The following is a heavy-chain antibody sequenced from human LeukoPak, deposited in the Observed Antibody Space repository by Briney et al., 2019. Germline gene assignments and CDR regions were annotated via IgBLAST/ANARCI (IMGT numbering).Heavy chain of an antibody. CDR2: ISYDGSNK. V-gene: IGHV3-30*03. D-gene: IGHD1-26*01. CDR1: GFTLSSFG. J-gene: IGHJ6*03. CDR3: ARDSGSYHIDYYYMDV. Sequence: GGSLRLSCAASGFTLSSFGMHWVRQAPGKGLEWVAVISYDGSNKYYADSVKGRFTISRDNSKNTLYLQMNSLRAEDTAVYYCARDSGSYHIDYYYMDVWGKGTTVTVSS.